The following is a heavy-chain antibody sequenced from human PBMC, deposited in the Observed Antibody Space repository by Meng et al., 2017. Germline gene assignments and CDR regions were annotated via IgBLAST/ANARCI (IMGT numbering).Heavy chain of an antibody. CDR1: GGSISSYY. CDR2: IYTSGST. J-gene: IGHJ3*02. CDR3: EREETYYDYVWGSYRYAFDI. Sequence: SETLSLTCTVSGGSISSYYWSWIRQPAGKGLEWIGRIYTSGSTNYNHSLKSRVTMSVDTSKNQFSLKLSSVTAADTAVYYCEREETYYDYVWGSYRYAFDIWGQGTMVTVSS. D-gene: IGHD3-16*02. V-gene: IGHV4-4*07.